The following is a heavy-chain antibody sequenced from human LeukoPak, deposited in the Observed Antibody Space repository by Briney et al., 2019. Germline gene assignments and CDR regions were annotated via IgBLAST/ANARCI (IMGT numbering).Heavy chain of an antibody. J-gene: IGHJ4*02. Sequence: PGGSLRLSCAASGFTFSSYGMHWVRQAPGKGLEWVAVIWYDGSNKYYADSVKGRFTISRDNSKNTLYLQMNSLGAEDTAVYYCARIPSIEYSYGLDYWGQGTLVTVSS. V-gene: IGHV3-33*01. CDR1: GFTFSSYG. CDR3: ARIPSIEYSYGLDY. CDR2: IWYDGSNK. D-gene: IGHD5-18*01.